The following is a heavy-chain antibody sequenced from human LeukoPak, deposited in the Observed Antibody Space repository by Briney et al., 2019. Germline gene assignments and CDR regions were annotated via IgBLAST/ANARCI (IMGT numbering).Heavy chain of an antibody. J-gene: IGHJ4*02. V-gene: IGHV1-18*01. Sequence: GASVKVSCKASGYTFTSYGISWVRQAPGQGLEWMGWISLYNGNTKYAQKLQGRVTLTTDTSTSTAYMELRSHRSDDTAVYYCARDEQWLVDYWGQGTLVTVSS. D-gene: IGHD6-19*01. CDR3: ARDEQWLVDY. CDR2: ISLYNGNT. CDR1: GYTFTSYG.